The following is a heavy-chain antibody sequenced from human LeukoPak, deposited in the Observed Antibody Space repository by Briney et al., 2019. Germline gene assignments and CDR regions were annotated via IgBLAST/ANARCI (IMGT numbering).Heavy chain of an antibody. CDR3: ARSIASRVKNWFDP. V-gene: IGHV4-59*08. CDR2: IYYSGST. Sequence: SETLSLTCTVSGGSISSYYWSWIRQPPGKGLEWIGYIYYSGSTNYNPSLKSRVTISVDTSKNQFSLKLSSVTAADTAVYYCARSIASRVKNWFDPWGQGTLVTVSS. J-gene: IGHJ5*02. CDR1: GGSISSYY.